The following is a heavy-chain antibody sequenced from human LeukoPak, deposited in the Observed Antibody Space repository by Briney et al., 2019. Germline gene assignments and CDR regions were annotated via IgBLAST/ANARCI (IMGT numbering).Heavy chain of an antibody. CDR1: GFTFNDFD. CDR3: AKDSYGMDV. Sequence: GGSLRLSCAASGFTFNDFDMHSVRQAPGEGLDWVAVISYDGNNEYYADSVKGRFTISRDNSKNTLYLQMNSLRVEDTAVYYCAKDSYGMDVWGQGSTVTVSS. V-gene: IGHV3-30*18. J-gene: IGHJ6*01. CDR2: ISYDGNNE.